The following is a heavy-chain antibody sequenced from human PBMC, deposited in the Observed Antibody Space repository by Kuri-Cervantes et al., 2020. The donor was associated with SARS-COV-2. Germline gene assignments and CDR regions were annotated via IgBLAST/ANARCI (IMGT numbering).Heavy chain of an antibody. Sequence: GESLKISCASSGFTFSSYWMSWVRQAPGKGLEWVANIKQDGSEKYYVDSVKGRFTISRDNAKNSLYLQMNSLRAEDTAVYYCARDDHDWGEGGAFDIWGQGTMVTVSS. J-gene: IGHJ3*02. CDR2: IKQDGSEK. V-gene: IGHV3-7*01. CDR3: ARDDHDWGEGGAFDI. CDR1: GFTFSSYW. D-gene: IGHD7-27*01.